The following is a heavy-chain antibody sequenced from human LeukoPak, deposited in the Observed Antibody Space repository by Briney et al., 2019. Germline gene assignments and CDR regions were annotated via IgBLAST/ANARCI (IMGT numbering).Heavy chain of an antibody. D-gene: IGHD3-10*01. CDR1: GFTVSSNY. CDR3: ARSLTMVRAYDY. Sequence: GGSLRLSCAASGFTVSSNYMHWVRQAPGKGLEWVTFIQYDGSNKYYADSVKGRFTISRDNSKNTVYLQMNSLRTEDTAVYYCARSLTMVRAYDYWGQGTLVTVSS. J-gene: IGHJ4*02. CDR2: IQYDGSNK. V-gene: IGHV3-30*02.